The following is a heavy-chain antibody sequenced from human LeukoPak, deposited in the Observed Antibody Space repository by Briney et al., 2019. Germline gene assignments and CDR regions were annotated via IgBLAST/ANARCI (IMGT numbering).Heavy chain of an antibody. CDR2: ISPSGDIT. CDR1: GFTSSNHG. CDR3: ARVALPGYYDSSGYPDYFDY. Sequence: GGSLRLSCAASGFTSSNHGMNWVRQAPGKGLEWVSGISPSGDITYYADSVKGRFTISRDNSKNTLYLQMNSLRAEDTAVYYCARVALPGYYDSSGYPDYFDYWGQGTLVTVSS. J-gene: IGHJ4*02. D-gene: IGHD3-22*01. V-gene: IGHV3-23*01.